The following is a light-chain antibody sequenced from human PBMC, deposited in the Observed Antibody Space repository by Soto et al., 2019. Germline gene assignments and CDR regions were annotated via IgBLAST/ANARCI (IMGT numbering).Light chain of an antibody. CDR3: QQYGSSIT. Sequence: EIVLTQSPGTLSLSPVERATLSCRASQTVGSSFLAWFQHKPGQAPRLLIYGASSRATGIPDRFSGSGSGTDFTLTINRLEPEDFAVYYCQQYGSSITFGQGTRLEIK. J-gene: IGKJ5*01. CDR2: GAS. CDR1: QTVGSSF. V-gene: IGKV3-20*01.